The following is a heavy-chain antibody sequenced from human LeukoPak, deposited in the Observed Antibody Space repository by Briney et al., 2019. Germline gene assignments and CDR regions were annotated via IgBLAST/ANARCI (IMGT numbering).Heavy chain of an antibody. D-gene: IGHD2/OR15-2a*01. V-gene: IGHV3-33*01. J-gene: IGHJ6*02. CDR3: ARNSPPFYYYGMDV. CDR1: GFTFSSYG. Sequence: GGSLRLSCAASGFTFSSYGMHWVRQAPGKGLEWVAVIWYDGSNKYYADSVKGRFTISRDNSKNTLYLQMNSLRAEDTAVYYCARNSPPFYYYGMDVWGQGTTVTVS. CDR2: IWYDGSNK.